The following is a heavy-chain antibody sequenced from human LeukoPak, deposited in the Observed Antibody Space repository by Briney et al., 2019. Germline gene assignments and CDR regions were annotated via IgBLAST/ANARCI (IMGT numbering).Heavy chain of an antibody. CDR2: INHSGST. Sequence: SETLSLTCAVYGGSFSGYYWSWIRQPPGKGLEWIGEINHSGSTNYNPSLKSRVTISVDTSKNQFSLKLSSVTAADTAVYYCARAEQQLVWFDPWGQGTLVTVSS. CDR1: GGSFSGYY. V-gene: IGHV4-34*01. D-gene: IGHD6-13*01. CDR3: ARAEQQLVWFDP. J-gene: IGHJ5*02.